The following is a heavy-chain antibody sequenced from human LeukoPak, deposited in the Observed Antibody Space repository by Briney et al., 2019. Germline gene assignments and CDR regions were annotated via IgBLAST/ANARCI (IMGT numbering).Heavy chain of an antibody. V-gene: IGHV4-59*01. D-gene: IGHD3-16*01. Sequence: PSETLSLTCTVSGGSISPYYWSWIRQAPGKGLECIGYIYYSGSTNYSPSLKSRVTISVDTSKNQFSLKLSSVTAADTAVYYCARGGWSLDLWGRGTLVTVSS. CDR2: IYYSGST. CDR1: GGSISPYY. J-gene: IGHJ2*01. CDR3: ARGGWSLDL.